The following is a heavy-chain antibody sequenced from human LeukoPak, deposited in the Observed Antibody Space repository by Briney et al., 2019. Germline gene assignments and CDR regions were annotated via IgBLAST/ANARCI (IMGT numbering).Heavy chain of an antibody. Sequence: GSLRLSCAASGFTFSSYAMSWVRQAPGKGLEWVSAISGSGGSTYYADFVKGRFTISRDNSKNTLYLQMNSLRAEDTAVYYCAKQILYGSGSYYNGGAFDIWGLGTMVTVSS. V-gene: IGHV3-23*01. J-gene: IGHJ3*02. CDR3: AKQILYGSGSYYNGGAFDI. CDR1: GFTFSSYA. CDR2: ISGSGGST. D-gene: IGHD3-10*01.